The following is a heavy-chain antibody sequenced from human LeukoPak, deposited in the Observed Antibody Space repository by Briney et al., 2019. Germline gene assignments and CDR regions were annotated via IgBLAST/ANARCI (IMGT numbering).Heavy chain of an antibody. J-gene: IGHJ4*02. CDR3: ARGIYGGHSPLVDF. CDR1: GFTLTAYY. D-gene: IGHD2-21*02. V-gene: IGHV1-2*02. CDR2: ITPKSGGT. Sequence: ASVKVSCKASGFTLTAYYMHWVRQAPGQGPEYMGWITPKSGGTNPAQRFQGRVTMTRDTSINTTYMELSSLRYDDTAVYYCARGIYGGHSPLVDFWGQGTLVTVSS.